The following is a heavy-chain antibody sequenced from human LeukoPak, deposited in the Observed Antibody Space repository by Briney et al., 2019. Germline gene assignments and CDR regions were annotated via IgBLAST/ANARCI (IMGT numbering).Heavy chain of an antibody. CDR2: IYYSGST. CDR1: GGSISSGVYY. V-gene: IGHV4-31*03. CDR3: AREFPHYDILTGYYKDAFDI. Sequence: SQTLSLTCTVSGGSISSGVYYWSWIRQHPGKGLEWIGYIYYSGSTYYNPSLKSRVTISVDTSKNQFSLKLSSVTAADTAVYYCAREFPHYDILTGYYKDAFDIWGQGTMVTVSS. J-gene: IGHJ3*02. D-gene: IGHD3-9*01.